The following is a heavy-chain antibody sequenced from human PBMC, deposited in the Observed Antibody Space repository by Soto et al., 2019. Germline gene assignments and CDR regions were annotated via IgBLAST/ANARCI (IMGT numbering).Heavy chain of an antibody. D-gene: IGHD6-13*01. Sequence: QVQVVESGGGVVQPGRSLRLSCVASGFTVSSYGMPWVRQAPGKGLEWVAVIWYDGSKKYYADSVKGRFTISRDNSKNTLYLQMKCLRAEDTAGYYCAIGKVAAAGTPHDYWGQGTLVTVSS. J-gene: IGHJ4*02. CDR2: IWYDGSKK. V-gene: IGHV3-33*01. CDR3: AIGKVAAAGTPHDY. CDR1: GFTVSSYG.